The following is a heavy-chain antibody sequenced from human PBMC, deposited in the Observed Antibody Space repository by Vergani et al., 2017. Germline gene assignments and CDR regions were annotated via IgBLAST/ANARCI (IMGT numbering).Heavy chain of an antibody. V-gene: IGHV1-2*02. CDR3: ARDGFIVAPTGQYYYYGMDV. Sequence: VQRVESGAEVKKPGASVKVSCKASGYTFTGYYMHWVRQAPGQGLEWRGWINPNSGGTNYAQKFQGRVTMTRDTSISTAYMELSRLRSDDTAVYYCARDGFIVAPTGQYYYYGMDVWGQGTTVTVSS. D-gene: IGHD5-12*01. CDR1: GYTFTGYY. CDR2: INPNSGGT. J-gene: IGHJ6*02.